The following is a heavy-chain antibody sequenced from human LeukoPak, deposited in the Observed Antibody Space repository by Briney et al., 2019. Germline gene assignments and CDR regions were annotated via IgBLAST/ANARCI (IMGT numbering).Heavy chain of an antibody. CDR3: ARRGRDDYNSWGPFDY. V-gene: IGHV3-53*01. D-gene: IGHD5-24*01. CDR1: GFTVSTNY. Sequence: GGSLRLSCAASGFTVSTNYMSWVRQAPGKGLEWVSGIYSGGSTYYADSVKGRFTISRDNSKTPLYLQMNSLRAEDTAVYYCARRGRDDYNSWGPFDYWGQGALVTVSS. CDR2: IYSGGST. J-gene: IGHJ4*02.